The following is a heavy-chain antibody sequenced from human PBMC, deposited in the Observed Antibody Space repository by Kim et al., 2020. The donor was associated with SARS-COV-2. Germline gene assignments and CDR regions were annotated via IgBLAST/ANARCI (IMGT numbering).Heavy chain of an antibody. Sequence: ASVKASCKASGYTFTSYAMHWVRQAPGQRLEWMGWINAGNGNTKYSQKFQGRVTITRDTSASTAHMELSSLRSEDTAVYYCARNRITMVRGVAALYYYYGMDVWGQGTTVTVSS. J-gene: IGHJ6*02. CDR1: GYTFTSYA. V-gene: IGHV1-3*01. CDR2: INAGNGNT. D-gene: IGHD3-10*01. CDR3: ARNRITMVRGVAALYYYYGMDV.